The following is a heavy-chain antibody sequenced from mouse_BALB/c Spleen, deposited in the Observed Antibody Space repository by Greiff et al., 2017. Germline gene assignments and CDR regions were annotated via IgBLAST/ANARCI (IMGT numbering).Heavy chain of an antibody. CDR1: GFTFSSFG. V-gene: IGHV5-17*02. CDR2: ISSGSSTI. D-gene: IGHD1-1*01. Sequence: EVKLVESGGGLVQPGGSRKLSCAASGFTFSSFGMHWVRQAPEKGLEWVAYISSGSSTIYYADTVKGRFTISRDNPKNTLFLQMTSLRSEDTAMYYCARTGYGSSSLDYWGQGTTLTVSS. J-gene: IGHJ2*01. CDR3: ARTGYGSSSLDY.